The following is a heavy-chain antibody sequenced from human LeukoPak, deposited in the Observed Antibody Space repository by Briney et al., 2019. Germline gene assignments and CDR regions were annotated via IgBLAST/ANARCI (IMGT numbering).Heavy chain of an antibody. J-gene: IGHJ4*02. CDR2: ISAYNGNT. V-gene: IGHV1-18*01. Sequence: ASVKVSCKASGYTFTSYGMSWVRQAPGQGLEWMGWISAYNGNTNCAQKLQGRESMTTGPYTSTAYMELRSLRSDDTAVYYCARERVGIIDYWGQGTLVTVS. D-gene: IGHD2-2*01. CDR3: ARERVGIIDY. CDR1: GYTFTSYG.